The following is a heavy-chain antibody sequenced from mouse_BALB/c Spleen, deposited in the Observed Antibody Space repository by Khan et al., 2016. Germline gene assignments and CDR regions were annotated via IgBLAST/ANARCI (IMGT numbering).Heavy chain of an antibody. J-gene: IGHJ4*01. V-gene: IGHV2-6*02. D-gene: IGHD1-1*02. CDR1: GFSLTSYG. Sequence: QVQLKESGPGLVAPSQSLSITCTVSGFSLTSYGVHWVRQPPGKGLEWLVVIWGDGSTTYNSALKSRLSISKDNSKSQVFFKMNSLQTDDTAMYYCARREDGGGAMDYWGQGTSVTVPS. CDR2: IWGDGST. CDR3: ARREDGGGAMDY.